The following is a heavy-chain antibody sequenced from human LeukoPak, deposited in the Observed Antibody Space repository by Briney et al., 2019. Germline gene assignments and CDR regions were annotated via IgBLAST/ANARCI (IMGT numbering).Heavy chain of an antibody. V-gene: IGHV1-2*06. D-gene: IGHD1-1*01. Sequence: ASVKVSCTASGYTFIDYFIHWVRQAPGQGLEWMGRINPNGGDTTYAQKFQGRVTLTRDTSISTALMELSRLRSDDTAIYYCARSTQNVFHFDYWGQGTLVPVSS. CDR2: INPNGGDT. CDR3: ARSTQNVFHFDY. J-gene: IGHJ4*02. CDR1: GYTFIDYF.